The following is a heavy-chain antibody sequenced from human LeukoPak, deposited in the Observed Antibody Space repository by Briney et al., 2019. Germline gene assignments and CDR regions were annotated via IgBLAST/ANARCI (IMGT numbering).Heavy chain of an antibody. Sequence: GESLKISCKGSGYSFTSYWIGWVRQMPGKGLEWMGIIYPGDSDTRYSPSFQGQVTISADKSISTAYLQWSSLKASDTAMYYCARGYCSGGSCYNTPYYLDYWGQGTLVTVSS. D-gene: IGHD2-15*01. CDR1: GYSFTSYW. CDR3: ARGYCSGGSCYNTPYYLDY. J-gene: IGHJ4*02. V-gene: IGHV5-51*01. CDR2: IYPGDSDT.